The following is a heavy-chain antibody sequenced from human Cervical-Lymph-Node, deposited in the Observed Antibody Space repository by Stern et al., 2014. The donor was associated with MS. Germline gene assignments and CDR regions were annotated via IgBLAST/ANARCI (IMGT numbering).Heavy chain of an antibody. V-gene: IGHV1-69*09. J-gene: IGHJ6*02. Sequence: VQLVESGAEVKKPGSSVKVSCKASGDTFNSYSINWVRQAPGQRLEWMGRIIPVLGRPKYGQKFQGRVTISADKSTSTVNMEVSSLRSEDTAVYYCARDDPDRTANYYAMDVWGQGPRSSSP. CDR1: GDTFNSYS. CDR2: IIPVLGRP. CDR3: ARDDPDRTANYYAMDV. D-gene: IGHD1-14*01.